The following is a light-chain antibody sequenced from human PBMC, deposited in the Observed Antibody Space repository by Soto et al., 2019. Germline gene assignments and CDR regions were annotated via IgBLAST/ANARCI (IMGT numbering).Light chain of an antibody. J-gene: IGKJ5*01. CDR1: HSLTKN. Sequence: TQSPATLSVSPWERVTLSCRASHSLTKNLAWYQHKAGKAPKLLIYAASTLQSGVPSRFSGSGSGTDFTLTISSLQSEDFATYYCQQLNSYPITFGQGTRLEIK. CDR2: AAS. V-gene: IGKV1-9*01. CDR3: QQLNSYPIT.